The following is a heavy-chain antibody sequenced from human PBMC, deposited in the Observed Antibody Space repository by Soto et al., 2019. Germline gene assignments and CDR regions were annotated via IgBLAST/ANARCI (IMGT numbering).Heavy chain of an antibody. CDR2: ISGSGFYT. J-gene: IGHJ4*02. CDR3: ARNCSTTSCINY. CDR1: GFSFSSYA. V-gene: IGHV3-23*01. D-gene: IGHD2-2*01. Sequence: GSLRLSCAASGFSFSSYAMSWVLQAPGKGLEWVSAISGSGFYTYYADSVKGQFTISRDNSKNTLYLQMNSLRAEDTAVYYCARNCSTTSCINYWGQGTLVTVSS.